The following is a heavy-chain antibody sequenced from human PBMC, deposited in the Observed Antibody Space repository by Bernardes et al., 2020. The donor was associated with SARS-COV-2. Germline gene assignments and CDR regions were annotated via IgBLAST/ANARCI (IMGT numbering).Heavy chain of an antibody. CDR3: ARDGFPYYYDSSGYYSGAWFDP. V-gene: IGHV1-2*02. D-gene: IGHD3-22*01. J-gene: IGHJ5*02. CDR1: GYTFTGYY. CDR2: INPNSGGT. Sequence: ASVKVSCKASGYTFTGYYMHWVRQAPGQGLEWMGWINPNSGGTNYAQKFQGRVTMTRDTSISTAYMELSRLTSDDTAVYYCARDGFPYYYDSSGYYSGAWFDPWGQGTLVTVSS.